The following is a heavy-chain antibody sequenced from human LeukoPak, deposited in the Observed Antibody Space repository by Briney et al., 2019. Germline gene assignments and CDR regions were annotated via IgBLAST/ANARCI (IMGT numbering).Heavy chain of an antibody. CDR2: ISGSGGST. CDR1: GFIFSSYA. D-gene: IGHD4-17*01. J-gene: IGHJ4*02. Sequence: GGSLRLSCAASGFIFSSYAMSWVRQAPGKGLEGVSAISGSGGSTYFADSVQGRFTMSRDNSKNTLYLQMNSLRAEDTAVYYCAKDYYGDLFYFDYWGQGTLVTVSS. V-gene: IGHV3-23*01. CDR3: AKDYYGDLFYFDY.